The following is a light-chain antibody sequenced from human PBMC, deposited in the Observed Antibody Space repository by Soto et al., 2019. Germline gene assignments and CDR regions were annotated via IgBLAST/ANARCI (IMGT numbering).Light chain of an antibody. CDR1: QSVSSSY. V-gene: IGKV3-20*01. CDR3: QQYGSSRWT. CDR2: GAS. J-gene: IGKJ1*01. Sequence: EIVLTQSPGTLSLSPGERATLSCRASQSVSSSYLAWYQQKPGQAPRLLIYGASSMATGIPGRFSGSGSGTDFTLTISRLEPDDFAVYYCQQYGSSRWTFGQGTKVEIK.